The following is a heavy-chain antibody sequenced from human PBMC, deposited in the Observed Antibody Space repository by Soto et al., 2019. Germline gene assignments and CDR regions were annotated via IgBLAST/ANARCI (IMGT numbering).Heavy chain of an antibody. CDR1: GFTFSDHY. V-gene: IGHV3-23*01. CDR2: ISGSGGST. CDR3: AKGRPGIRTAMVDY. J-gene: IGHJ4*02. Sequence: GGSLRLSCAASGFTFSDHYMDWVRQAPLKGLEWVSAISGSGGSTYYADSVKGRFTISRDNSKNTLYLQMNSLRAVDTAVYYCAKGRPGIRTAMVDYWGQGTLVTVSS. D-gene: IGHD5-18*01.